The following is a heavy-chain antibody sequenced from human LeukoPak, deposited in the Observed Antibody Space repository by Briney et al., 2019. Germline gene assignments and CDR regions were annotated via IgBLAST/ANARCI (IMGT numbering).Heavy chain of an antibody. CDR3: ARGLDGITIFGVVITDAFDI. CDR1: GGSTSSGSYY. CDR2: IYTSGST. V-gene: IGHV4-61*02. Sequence: PSQTLSLTCTVSGGSTSSGSYYWSWIRQPAGKGLEWIGRIYTSGSTNYNPSLKSRVTISVDTSKNQFSLKLSSVTAADTAVYYCARGLDGITIFGVVITDAFDIWGQGTMVTVSS. J-gene: IGHJ3*02. D-gene: IGHD3-3*01.